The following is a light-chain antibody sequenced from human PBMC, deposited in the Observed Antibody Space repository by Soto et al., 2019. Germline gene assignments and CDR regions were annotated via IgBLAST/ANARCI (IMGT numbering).Light chain of an antibody. V-gene: IGKV1-39*01. CDR3: QQNYRATPWT. J-gene: IGKJ1*01. CDR2: AAS. CDR1: QIISRY. Sequence: DIQLTQSPSSLSASVGDRITIACRASQIISRYLNWYQHKPGKAPKLLINAASSLERGVPSRFSGGGSGTDFTLNISSLQPDDFATYYCQQNYRATPWTFGQGTKVDIK.